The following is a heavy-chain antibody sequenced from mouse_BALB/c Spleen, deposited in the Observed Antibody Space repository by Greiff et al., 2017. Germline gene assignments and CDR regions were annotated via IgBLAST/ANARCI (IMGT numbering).Heavy chain of an antibody. CDR2: ISNGGGST. CDR1: GFTFSSYT. V-gene: IGHV5-12-2*01. D-gene: IGHD2-1*01. Sequence: EVNLVESGGGLVQPGGSLKLSCAASGFTFSSYTMSWVRQTPEKRLEWVAYISNGGGSTYYPDTVKGRFTISRDNAKNTLYLQMSSLKSEDTAMYYCARQGYGIYFDYWGQGTTLTVSS. CDR3: ARQGYGIYFDY. J-gene: IGHJ2*01.